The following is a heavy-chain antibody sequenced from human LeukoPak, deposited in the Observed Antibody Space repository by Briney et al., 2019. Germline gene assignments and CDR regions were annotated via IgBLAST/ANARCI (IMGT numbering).Heavy chain of an antibody. J-gene: IGHJ4*02. D-gene: IGHD6-13*01. CDR2: ISSSSSYI. Sequence: GGSLRLSCAASGFTFSSYSMNWVRQAPGKGLEWVPSISSSSSYIYYADSVKGRFTISRDNAKNSLYLQMNSLRAEDTAVYYCARRAVGSSSWYYFDYWGQGTLVTVSS. V-gene: IGHV3-21*01. CDR3: ARRAVGSSSWYYFDY. CDR1: GFTFSSYS.